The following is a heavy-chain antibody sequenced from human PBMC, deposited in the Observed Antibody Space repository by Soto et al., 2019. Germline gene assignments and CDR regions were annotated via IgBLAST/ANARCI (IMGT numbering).Heavy chain of an antibody. V-gene: IGHV3-7*05. CDR2: IKEDGSEA. Sequence: EVQLVESGGGLVQPGGSLRLSCAASGFTFSTHWMNWVRQAPGKGLEWVANIKEDGSEAYYVDSVKGRFTISRDNAKNSLYLDMNSLRGEDTAVYYCARDWGAPGRGSAFGYYYHFGMDVWGQGTTVTVPS. CDR3: ARDWGAPGRGSAFGYYYHFGMDV. CDR1: GFTFSTHW. D-gene: IGHD3-16*01. J-gene: IGHJ6*02.